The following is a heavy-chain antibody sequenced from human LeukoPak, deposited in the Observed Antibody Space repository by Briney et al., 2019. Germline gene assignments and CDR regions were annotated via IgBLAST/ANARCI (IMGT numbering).Heavy chain of an antibody. Sequence: PGGSLRLSCAASGFTVSSNYMSWVRQAPGKGLEWVSVIYSGGSTYYADSVKGRFTISRDNSKNTLYLQKNSLRAEDTAVYYCARDHPSIAAAGPFDYWGRGTLVTVSS. J-gene: IGHJ4*02. D-gene: IGHD6-13*01. CDR1: GFTVSSNY. CDR2: IYSGGST. CDR3: ARDHPSIAAAGPFDY. V-gene: IGHV3-66*02.